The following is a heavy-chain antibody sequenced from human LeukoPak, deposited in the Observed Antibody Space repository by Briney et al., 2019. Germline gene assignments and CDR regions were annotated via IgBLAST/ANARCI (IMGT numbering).Heavy chain of an antibody. CDR3: ARAPFGVVIGGELDY. CDR1: GGSISSSSYY. Sequence: NPSETLSLTCTVSGGSISSSSYYWGWIRQPPGKGLEWIGRIYTSGSTNYNPSLKSRVTISVDTSKNQFSLKLSSVTAADTAVYYCARAPFGVVIGGELDYWGQGTLVTVSS. D-gene: IGHD3-3*01. CDR2: IYTSGST. J-gene: IGHJ4*02. V-gene: IGHV4-61*02.